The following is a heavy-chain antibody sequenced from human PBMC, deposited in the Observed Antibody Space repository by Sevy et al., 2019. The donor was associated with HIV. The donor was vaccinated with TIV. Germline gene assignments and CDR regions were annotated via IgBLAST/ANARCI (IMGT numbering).Heavy chain of an antibody. V-gene: IGHV3-21*01. D-gene: IGHD3-22*01. J-gene: IGHJ3*02. CDR3: AREGGGYYYDSSGYDDAFDI. CDR1: GFTFSSYS. CDR2: ISSSSYI. Sequence: GGSLRLSCAASGFTFSSYSMNWVRQAPGKGLEWVSSISSSSYIYYADSVKDRFTISRDNAKNSLYLQMNSLRAEDTAVYYCAREGGGYYYDSSGYDDAFDIWGQGTMVTVSS.